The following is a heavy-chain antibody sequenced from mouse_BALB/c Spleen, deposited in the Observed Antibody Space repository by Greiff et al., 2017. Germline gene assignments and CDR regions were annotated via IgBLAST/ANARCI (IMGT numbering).Heavy chain of an antibody. CDR3: TRDGTGTIAY. CDR2: ISSGGSYT. Sequence: EVKLMESGGGLVKPGGSLKLSCAASGFTFSSYTMSWVRQTPEKRLEWVATISSGGSYTYYPDSVKGRFTISRDNAKNTLYLQMSSLKSEDTAMYYCTRDGTGTIAYWGQGTLVTVSA. D-gene: IGHD4-1*01. CDR1: GFTFSSYT. J-gene: IGHJ3*01. V-gene: IGHV5-6-4*01.